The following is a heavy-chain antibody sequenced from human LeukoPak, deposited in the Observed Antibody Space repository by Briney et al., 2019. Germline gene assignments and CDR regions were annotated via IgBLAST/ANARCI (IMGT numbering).Heavy chain of an antibody. J-gene: IGHJ2*01. V-gene: IGHV1-2*02. CDR1: GYTFAGYY. CDR2: IIPNSGGT. D-gene: IGHD6-13*01. CDR3: ARGGAAPEGYWFFDL. Sequence: ASVKVSCKASGYTFAGYYMHWVRQAPGQGLEWMGWIIPNSGGTNYAQKLQGRVTMTRDTSISTAYMDLSRLRSDDTAVYYCARGGAAPEGYWFFDLWGRGTLATVSS.